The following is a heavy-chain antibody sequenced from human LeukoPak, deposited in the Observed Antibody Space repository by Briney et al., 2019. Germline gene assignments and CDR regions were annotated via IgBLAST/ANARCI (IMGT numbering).Heavy chain of an antibody. CDR2: INEDGGQK. CDR1: QFTFSRYW. V-gene: IGHV3-7*01. D-gene: IGHD5-12*01. J-gene: IGHJ4*02. Sequence: GGSLRLSCAASQFTFSRYWMSWVRQAPGKGLEWVANINEDGGQKFYVDSVRGRFTISRDNAKNSLSLQMDSLRAEDTAVYYCATGGGYEPDYWGQGILVTVSS. CDR3: ATGGGYEPDY.